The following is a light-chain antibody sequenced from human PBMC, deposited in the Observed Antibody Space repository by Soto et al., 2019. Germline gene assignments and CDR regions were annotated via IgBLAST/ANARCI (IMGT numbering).Light chain of an antibody. CDR3: HQYGSAPWT. CDR2: AAS. J-gene: IGKJ1*01. V-gene: IGKV3-20*01. Sequence: NVLTQSPGTLSLSPGERATLSCRARQTVTSSHLAWYQQKPGQAPRLLIYAASSRATGIPDRFGGSGSATDFTLPISRLEHEDSGIYYGHQYGSAPWTFGQGTTVEIK. CDR1: QTVTSSH.